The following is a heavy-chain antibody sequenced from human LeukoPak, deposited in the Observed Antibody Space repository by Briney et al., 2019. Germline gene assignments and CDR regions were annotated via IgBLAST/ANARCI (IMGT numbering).Heavy chain of an antibody. CDR1: GFSFSSYG. Sequence: KAGGSLRLSCAASGFSFSSYGMHWVRQAPGKGLEWVAVIYYDGSNKYYADSVKGRFTISRDNSKNTLYLQMNSLRPEDTAVYYCARNRGASGYFWVDYWGQGTLVSVSS. CDR3: ARNRGASGYFWVDY. D-gene: IGHD3-22*01. CDR2: IYYDGSNK. V-gene: IGHV3-30*03. J-gene: IGHJ4*02.